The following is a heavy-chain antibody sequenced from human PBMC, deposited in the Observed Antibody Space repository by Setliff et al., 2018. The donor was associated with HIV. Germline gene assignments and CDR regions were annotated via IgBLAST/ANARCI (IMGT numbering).Heavy chain of an antibody. Sequence: PGGSLRLSCAASGFTFSYFSMTWVRQAPGKGLEWVSSISSSSSYISYTDLVKGRFTISRDNAKNSLFLQMNSLRAEDTAVYYCAREQILELWYYMDVWGKGTTVTVSS. D-gene: IGHD3-3*01. CDR3: AREQILELWYYMDV. CDR1: GFTFSYFS. CDR2: ISSSSSYI. J-gene: IGHJ6*03. V-gene: IGHV3-21*04.